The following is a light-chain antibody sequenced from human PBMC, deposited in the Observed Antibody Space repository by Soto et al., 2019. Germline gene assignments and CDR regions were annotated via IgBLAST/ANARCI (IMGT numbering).Light chain of an antibody. CDR1: SSDVGAYNY. J-gene: IGLJ1*01. Sequence: QSVLTQPASASGSLGQSITISCTGTSSDVGAYNYVSWYQQQPGKAPKLMISEVSNRPSGVSNRFSGSKSGNTASLIISGLQAEDEADYYCCSFTSITTYVFGTGTKVTV. V-gene: IGLV2-14*01. CDR2: EVS. CDR3: CSFTSITTYV.